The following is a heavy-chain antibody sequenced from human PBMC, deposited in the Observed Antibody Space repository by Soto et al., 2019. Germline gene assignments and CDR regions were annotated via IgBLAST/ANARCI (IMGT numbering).Heavy chain of an antibody. J-gene: IGHJ4*02. CDR3: ARVADITLVPGVGRPIHY. V-gene: IGHV4-59*12. CDR2: IYYSGST. D-gene: IGHD3-10*01. Sequence: SETLSLTCTVSGGSISSYYWSWIRQPPGKGLEWIGYIYYSGSTYYNPSLKSRVTISVDTSKNQFSLKLSSVTAADTAVYYCARVADITLVPGVGRPIHYSGQGTLVTGSS. CDR1: GGSISSYY.